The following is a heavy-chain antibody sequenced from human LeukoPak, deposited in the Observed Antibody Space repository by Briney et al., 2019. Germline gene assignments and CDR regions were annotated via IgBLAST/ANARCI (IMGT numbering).Heavy chain of an antibody. CDR1: GYTFTSYG. CDR2: ISAYNGNT. V-gene: IGHV1-18*01. J-gene: IGHJ4*02. D-gene: IGHD5-18*01. CDR3: ARGFPVNTAMVYYFDY. Sequence: GASVKVSCKASGYTFTSYGISWVRQAPGQGLEWTGWISAYNGNTNYAQKLQGRVTMTTDTSTSTAYMELRSLRSDDTAVYYCARGFPVNTAMVYYFDYWGQGTLVTVSS.